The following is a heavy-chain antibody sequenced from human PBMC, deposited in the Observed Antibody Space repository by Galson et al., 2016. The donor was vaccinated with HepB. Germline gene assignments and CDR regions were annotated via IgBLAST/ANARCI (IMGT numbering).Heavy chain of an antibody. J-gene: IGHJ4*02. CDR3: ARTISGSGSKRAFDF. D-gene: IGHD3-10*01. V-gene: IGHV4-39*01. CDR1: GGSINSPVYY. Sequence: ETLSLTCNVSGGSINSPVYYWGWIRQAPGKGLEWIGKFYYTGGTTFYNPSLKSRANISVDASKNQFSLTLKFVTAADTAVYYCARTISGSGSKRAFDFWGQGTLVTVSS. CDR2: FYYTGGTT.